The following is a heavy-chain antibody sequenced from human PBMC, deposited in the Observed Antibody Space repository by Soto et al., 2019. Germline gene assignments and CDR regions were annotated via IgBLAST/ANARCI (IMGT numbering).Heavy chain of an antibody. J-gene: IGHJ4*02. CDR1: GFTFSSYA. V-gene: IGHV3-23*01. D-gene: IGHD1-1*01. CDR3: AKFGMATTKRSPPYHIDY. CDR2: ISGSGGGT. Sequence: PGGSLRLSCAASGFTFSSYAMSWVRQAPGKGLEWVPSISGSGGGTYYADSVKGRFTFSRDNSKNTLYLQMNSLRAEDTAVYYCAKFGMATTKRSPPYHIDYWGQGALVTVSS.